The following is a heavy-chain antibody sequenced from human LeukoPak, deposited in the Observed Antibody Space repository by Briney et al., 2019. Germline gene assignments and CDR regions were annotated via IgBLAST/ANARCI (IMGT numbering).Heavy chain of an antibody. Sequence: SETLSLTCAVYGGSFSGYYWSWIRQPPGKGLEWIGKINHSGSTNYNPSLKSRVTISVDTSKNQISLKLSSVTAADTAVYYCARGPRYYGSGSGTWFDPWGQGTLVTVSS. D-gene: IGHD3-10*01. J-gene: IGHJ5*02. CDR3: ARGPRYYGSGSGTWFDP. CDR1: GGSFSGYY. CDR2: INHSGST. V-gene: IGHV4-34*01.